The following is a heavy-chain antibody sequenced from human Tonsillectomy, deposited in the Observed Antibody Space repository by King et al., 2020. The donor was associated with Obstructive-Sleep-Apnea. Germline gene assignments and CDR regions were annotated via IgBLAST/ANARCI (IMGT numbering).Heavy chain of an antibody. Sequence: TLKESGPSLVKPTQTLTLTCTFSGFSLSTSVVGVGWIRQAPGKALGWRALIYCDDDKRYRPSLKSRLTITTDTTEDQVVLTMTNMDPVDTATYYCTHRSSGGPSGFDSWGQGTLVTVSS. CDR1: GFSLSTSVVG. V-gene: IGHV2-5*02. J-gene: IGHJ4*02. CDR3: THRSSGGPSGFDS. D-gene: IGHD6-19*01. CDR2: IYCDDDK.